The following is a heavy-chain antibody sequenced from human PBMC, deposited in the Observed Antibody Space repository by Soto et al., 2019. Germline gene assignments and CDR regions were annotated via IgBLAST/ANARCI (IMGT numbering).Heavy chain of an antibody. D-gene: IGHD3-22*01. CDR2: ISNDGGDK. CDR1: GFTLGTYG. J-gene: IGHJ3*02. Sequence: QVQLAESGGGVVQPGRSLTITCAASGFTLGTYGMHWVRQAPGKGLEWVAVISNDGGDKYYSDSVMGRFTISRDNSKNTLFLQMNSLRAEDTAVYFCAKEFFDSSGFYPSLDALVIWGQGTVVTVSS. V-gene: IGHV3-30*18. CDR3: AKEFFDSSGFYPSLDALVI.